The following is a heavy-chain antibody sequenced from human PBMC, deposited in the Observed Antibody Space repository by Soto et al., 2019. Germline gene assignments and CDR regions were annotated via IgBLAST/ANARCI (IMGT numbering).Heavy chain of an antibody. CDR1: GFTLSYHY. CDR2: SRDKPQGYST. Sequence: GGSLRLSCAGSGFTLSYHYIDWVRQAPGKGLEWVGRSRDKPQGYSTAYAASVKGRFTTSRDESKNSAYLQMNSLKTEDTAVYYCVRATYFSDSSGYTRCLDYWGQGTLVTVSS. CDR3: VRATYFSDSSGYTRCLDY. D-gene: IGHD3-22*01. V-gene: IGHV3-72*01. J-gene: IGHJ4*02.